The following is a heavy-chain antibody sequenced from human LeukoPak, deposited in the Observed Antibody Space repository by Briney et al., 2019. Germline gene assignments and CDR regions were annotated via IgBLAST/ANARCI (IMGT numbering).Heavy chain of an antibody. CDR2: ISGSGDST. CDR3: AKDPAATDYYYYYMDV. D-gene: IGHD1-26*01. J-gene: IGHJ6*03. Sequence: PGGSLRLSCVASGFTFSSYAMSWVRQAPGKGLQWVSAISGSGDSTYYANSVRGRFTISRDNSKNTLYLQMNSVRAEDTAVYYCAKDPAATDYYYYYMDVWGKGTTVTVSS. V-gene: IGHV3-23*01. CDR1: GFTFSSYA.